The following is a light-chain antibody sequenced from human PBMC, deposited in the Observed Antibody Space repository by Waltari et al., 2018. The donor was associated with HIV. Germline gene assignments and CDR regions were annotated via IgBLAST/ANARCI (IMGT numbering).Light chain of an antibody. V-gene: IGLV2-8*01. Sequence: QSALTQPPSASGSPGQSVTISCTGTSSDVGGYNYVSGYQQHPGKAPKLMIYVVSKRPSGVPARFSGSKSGNTASLTVSGLQAEDEADYYCSSYAGSNNVVFGGGTKLTVL. CDR3: SSYAGSNNVV. CDR2: VVS. J-gene: IGLJ2*01. CDR1: SSDVGGYNY.